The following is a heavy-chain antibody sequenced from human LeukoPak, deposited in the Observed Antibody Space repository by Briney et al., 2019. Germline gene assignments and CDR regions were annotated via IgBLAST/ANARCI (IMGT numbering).Heavy chain of an antibody. D-gene: IGHD6-13*01. V-gene: IGHV1-2*02. CDR3: ASYSSSWYEDAFDI. Sequence: ASVKVSCKASGYTFTGYYMHWVRQAPGQGLEWMGWINPNSGGTNYAQKFQGRVTMTRDTSISTAYMELSSLRSEDTAVYYCASYSSSWYEDAFDIWGQGTMVTVSS. CDR1: GYTFTGYY. J-gene: IGHJ3*02. CDR2: INPNSGGT.